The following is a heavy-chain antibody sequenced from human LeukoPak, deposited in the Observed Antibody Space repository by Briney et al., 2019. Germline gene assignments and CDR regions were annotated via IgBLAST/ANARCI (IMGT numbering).Heavy chain of an antibody. CDR3: ARDRTFLDY. CDR2: ISSSSKYR. D-gene: IGHD2/OR15-2a*01. V-gene: IGHV3-21*06. Sequence: GGSLRLSCAASGFTFSDYTMNWARQAPGKGLEWVSSISSSSKYRYYADSVRGRFTVSRDNAKNSPYLQMNSLRGEDTAVYYCARDRTFLDYWGQGTLVTVSS. CDR1: GFTFSDYT. J-gene: IGHJ4*02.